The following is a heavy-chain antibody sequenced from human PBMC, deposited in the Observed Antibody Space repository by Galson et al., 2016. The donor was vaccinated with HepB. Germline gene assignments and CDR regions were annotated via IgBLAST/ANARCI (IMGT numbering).Heavy chain of an antibody. Sequence: SETLSLTCTVSGGSISNYYWTWIRQAPGKGLEWIGYIYPSVSPSYNPSLQSRVAISIDMSKRQVSLKVTSVTATDTAVYFCAREVSRAARGTTFWYFDLWGRGTLVTVSS. CDR1: GGSISNYY. CDR3: AREVSRAARGTTFWYFDL. V-gene: IGHV4-59*01. CDR2: IYPSVSP. J-gene: IGHJ2*01. D-gene: IGHD2/OR15-2a*01.